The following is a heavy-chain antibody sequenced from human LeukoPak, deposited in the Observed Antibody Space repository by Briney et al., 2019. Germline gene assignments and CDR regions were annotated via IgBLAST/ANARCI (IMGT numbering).Heavy chain of an antibody. V-gene: IGHV3-21*01. CDR2: ISSSSSYI. J-gene: IGHJ4*02. Sequence: PGGSLRLSCTASGFSFSRHAMNWVRQAPGKGLEWVSSISSSSSYIYYADSVKGRFTISRDNAKNSLYLQMNSLRAEDTAVYYCARAGGYDDFDYWGQGTLVTVSS. CDR1: GFSFSRHA. D-gene: IGHD5-12*01. CDR3: ARAGGYDDFDY.